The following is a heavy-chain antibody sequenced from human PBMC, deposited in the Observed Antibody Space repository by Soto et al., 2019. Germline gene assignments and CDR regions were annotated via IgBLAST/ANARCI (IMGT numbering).Heavy chain of an antibody. D-gene: IGHD3-10*01. CDR2: ISAYNGNT. CDR1: GYTFTSYG. CDR3: ARERKDYCGSGNYFDY. Sequence: ASVKVSCKASGYTFTSYGISWVRQAPGQGLEWMGWISAYNGNTNYAQKLQGRVAMTTDTSTSTAYMELRSLRSDDTAVYYCARERKDYCGSGNYFDYWGQGTLVTVSS. J-gene: IGHJ4*02. V-gene: IGHV1-18*01.